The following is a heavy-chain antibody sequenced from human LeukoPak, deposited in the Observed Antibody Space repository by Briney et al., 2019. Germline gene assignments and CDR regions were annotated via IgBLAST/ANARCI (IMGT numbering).Heavy chain of an antibody. J-gene: IGHJ5*02. CDR2: INPNSGGT. Sequence: GASVKVSCKASGYTFTDYYMHWVRQAPGQGLEWMGWINPNSGGTTYAQRFQGRVTMTRDTSISTAYLELSRLRSDDTAVYYCARPYSSVWYYWFDPWGQGTLVTVSS. CDR3: ARPYSSVWYYWFDP. D-gene: IGHD6-13*01. V-gene: IGHV1-2*02. CDR1: GYTFTDYY.